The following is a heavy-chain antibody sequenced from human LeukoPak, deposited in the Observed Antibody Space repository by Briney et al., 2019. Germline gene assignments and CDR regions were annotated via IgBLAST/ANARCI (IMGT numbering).Heavy chain of an antibody. V-gene: IGHV3-64*01. Sequence: PGGSLRLSCEASGFTFSSYTIHWGRQAPGRGGEYGSTISSYGGSTYYANSLKGRSTIPRDNSKNMVYLQMGSLRVEDMAVYYCAREGTVIPFDYWGQGTLVTVSA. CDR2: ISSYGGST. CDR1: GFTFSSYT. D-gene: IGHD3-16*02. CDR3: AREGTVIPFDY. J-gene: IGHJ4*02.